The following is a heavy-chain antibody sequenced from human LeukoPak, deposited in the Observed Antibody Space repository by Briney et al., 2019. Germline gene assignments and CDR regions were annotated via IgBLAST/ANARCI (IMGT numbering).Heavy chain of an antibody. CDR3: ARATGYSSSWYQINYYYYMDV. CDR2: IKTDGSLT. CDR1: GFTFSSYW. J-gene: IGHJ6*03. Sequence: PGGSLRLSCVASGFTFSSYWMTWVRQAPGKGLEWVANIKTDGSLTYYVDSVKGRFTISRDNAKNSLYLQMNSLRAEDTAVYYCARATGYSSSWYQINYYYYMDVWGKGTTVTISS. V-gene: IGHV3-7*03. D-gene: IGHD6-13*01.